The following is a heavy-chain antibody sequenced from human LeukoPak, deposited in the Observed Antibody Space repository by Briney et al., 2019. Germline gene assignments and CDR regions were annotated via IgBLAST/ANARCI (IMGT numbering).Heavy chain of an antibody. J-gene: IGHJ4*02. CDR2: TSSSDPGT. CDR1: GFPLSSYA. Sequence: GGSLRLSCAASGFPLSSYAMSWVRQDPGKGLEWVAATSSSDPGTYHADSVRGRFTISRDNSKNTLYLQMNRLRVEDAAVYYCARAPVTSCRGAFCYPFDYWGQGTLVTVSS. D-gene: IGHD2-15*01. V-gene: IGHV3-23*01. CDR3: ARAPVTSCRGAFCYPFDY.